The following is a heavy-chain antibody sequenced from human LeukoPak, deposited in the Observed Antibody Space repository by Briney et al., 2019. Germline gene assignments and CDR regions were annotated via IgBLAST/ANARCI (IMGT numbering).Heavy chain of an antibody. CDR2: IYYSGST. V-gene: IGHV4-30-4*01. CDR3: ASSSSGWEQGAPFDY. Sequence: SETLSLTCTVSGGSISSGDYYWSWIRQPPGKGLEWIGYIYYSGSTYYNPSLKSRVTISVDTSKNQFSLKLSSVTAADTAVYYCASSSSGWEQGAPFDYWGQGTQVTVSS. J-gene: IGHJ4*02. CDR1: GGSISSGDYY. D-gene: IGHD6-19*01.